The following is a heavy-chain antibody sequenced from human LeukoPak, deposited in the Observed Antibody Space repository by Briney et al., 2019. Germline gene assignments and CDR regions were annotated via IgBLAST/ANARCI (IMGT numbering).Heavy chain of an antibody. CDR2: ISSSSSTI. CDR1: GFTFSSYS. D-gene: IGHD3-10*01. CDR3: ARDIVLLDY. J-gene: IGHJ4*02. Sequence: GGSLRLSCAASGFTFSSYSMNWVRQAPGKGLEWVSYISSSSSTIYYADSVKGRFTISRDNAKNSLYLQMNSLRAEDTAVYYCARDIVLLDYWGQGILVTVSS. V-gene: IGHV3-48*01.